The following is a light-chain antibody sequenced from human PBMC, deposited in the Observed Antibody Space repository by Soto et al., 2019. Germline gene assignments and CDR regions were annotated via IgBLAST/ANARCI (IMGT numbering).Light chain of an antibody. Sequence: QSVLTQPPSVSGTPGQRVTISCSGSSSNIGRNYVYWYQQVPGTAPKLLIFSNNQRPSGVPDRFSGSKSGSSASLAISGLRSEDEVDYYCASWYDGLSGVIFGGGTQLTVL. V-gene: IGLV1-47*01. CDR1: SSNIGRNY. CDR2: SNN. J-gene: IGLJ2*01. CDR3: ASWYDGLSGVI.